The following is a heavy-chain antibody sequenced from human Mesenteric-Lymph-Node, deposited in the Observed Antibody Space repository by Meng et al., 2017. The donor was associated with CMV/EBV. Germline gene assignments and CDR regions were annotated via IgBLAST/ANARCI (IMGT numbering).Heavy chain of an antibody. V-gene: IGHV4-38-2*02. Sequence: SETLSLTCTVSGFSVSSTYYWGWIRQPPGKGLEWIGSIYHSGSTYYNPSLKSRVTMSVDTSKNQFSLNLSSVTAADTAVYYCARSQGSGYYYLSFDYWGQGTLVTVS. J-gene: IGHJ4*02. CDR1: GFSVSSTYY. CDR2: IYHSGST. CDR3: ARSQGSGYYYLSFDY. D-gene: IGHD3-22*01.